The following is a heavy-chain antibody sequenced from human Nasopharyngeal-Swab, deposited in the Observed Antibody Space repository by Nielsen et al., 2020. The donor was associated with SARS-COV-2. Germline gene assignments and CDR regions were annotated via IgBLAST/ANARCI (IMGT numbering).Heavy chain of an antibody. J-gene: IGHJ6*02. CDR2: IRSKANSYAA. CDR3: TRHVDIDYYYGMDV. CDR1: GFTFSGSA. Sequence: GGPLRLSCAASGFTFSGSAMHWVRQASGKGLEWVGRIRSKANSYAAEYAASVKGRFTIPRDDSKNTAYLQMNSLKTEDTAVYYCTRHVDIDYYYGMDVWGQGTTVTVSS. V-gene: IGHV3-73*01. D-gene: IGHD2-15*01.